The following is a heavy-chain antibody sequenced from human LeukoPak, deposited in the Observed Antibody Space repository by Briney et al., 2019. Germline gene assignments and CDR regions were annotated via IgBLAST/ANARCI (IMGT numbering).Heavy chain of an antibody. D-gene: IGHD6-19*01. CDR3: ARGYSSGWSFFEY. V-gene: IGHV3-23*01. Sequence: PGGSLRLSCAASGFTFSSYAVSWVRRAPGKGLERVSGISGSGGSTYYADSVKGRFTISRDNSKNTLYLQMNSLRAEDTAVYYCARGYSSGWSFFEYWGQGTPVTVSS. CDR1: GFTFSSYA. CDR2: ISGSGGST. J-gene: IGHJ4*02.